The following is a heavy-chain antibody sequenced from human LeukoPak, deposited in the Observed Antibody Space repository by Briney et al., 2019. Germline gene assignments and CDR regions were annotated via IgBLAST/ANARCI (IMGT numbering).Heavy chain of an antibody. CDR3: ARDLPWIRLWGDDAFDI. Sequence: GGSLRLSCAASGFTFSDYYMSWIRQAPGKGLEWVSYISSSGSTIYYADSVKGRFTISRDNAKNSLYLQMNSLRAEDTAVYYCARDLPWIRLWGDDAFDIWGQGTMVTVSS. V-gene: IGHV3-11*04. CDR2: ISSSGSTI. J-gene: IGHJ3*02. CDR1: GFTFSDYY. D-gene: IGHD5-18*01.